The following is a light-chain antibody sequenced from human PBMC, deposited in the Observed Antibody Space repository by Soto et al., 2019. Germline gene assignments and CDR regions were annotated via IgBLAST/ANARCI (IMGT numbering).Light chain of an antibody. CDR3: CSYAGTYTQWV. CDR1: SSDVSGYNY. Sequence: QSVLTQPRSVSGSPGQSVTISCTGTSSDVSGYNYVSWYQQHPGKAPKLVIYDVSKRPSGVPDRFSGSKSGNTASLTVSGLQAEDEADYSCCSYAGTYTQWVFGGGTKLTVL. V-gene: IGLV2-11*01. J-gene: IGLJ3*02. CDR2: DVS.